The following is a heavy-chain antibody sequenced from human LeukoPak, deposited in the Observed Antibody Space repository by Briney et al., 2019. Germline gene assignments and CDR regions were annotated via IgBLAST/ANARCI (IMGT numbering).Heavy chain of an antibody. J-gene: IGHJ4*02. CDR3: ARDRVAGGTGDY. D-gene: IGHD4-23*01. CDR1: GFTFSSYS. CDR2: ISSSSSYT. Sequence: PGGSLRLSCAASGFTFSSYSMSWVRQAPGKGLEWVSSISSSSSYTYYADSVKGRFTISRDNAKNTLYLQMNSLRAEDTAVYYCARDRVAGGTGDYWGQGNLVAVSS. V-gene: IGHV3-21*04.